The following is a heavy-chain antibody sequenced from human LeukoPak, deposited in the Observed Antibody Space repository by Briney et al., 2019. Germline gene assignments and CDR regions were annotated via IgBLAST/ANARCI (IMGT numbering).Heavy chain of an antibody. CDR2: IYPGDSDT. CDR3: ARQDGRALYYFDY. V-gene: IGHV5-51*01. Sequence: GESLKISCKGSGYSFTSYWIGWVRQMPGKGLEWMGIIYPGDSDTRYSPSFQGQVTISADKSISTAYLQWNSLKASDTAMYYCARQDGRALYYFDYWGQGTLVTVSS. J-gene: IGHJ4*02. CDR1: GYSFTSYW. D-gene: IGHD5-24*01.